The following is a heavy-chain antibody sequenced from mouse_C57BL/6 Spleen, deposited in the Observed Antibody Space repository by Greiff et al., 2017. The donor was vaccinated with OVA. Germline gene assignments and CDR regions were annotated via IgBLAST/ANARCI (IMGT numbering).Heavy chain of an antibody. CDR2: INPNNGGT. J-gene: IGHJ1*03. V-gene: IGHV1-22*01. CDR1: GYTFTDYN. CDR3: ARSRGDGWYFDV. Sequence: VQLKESGPELVKPGASVKMSCKASGYTFTDYNMHWVKQSHGKSLEWIGYINPNNGGTSYNQKFKGKATLTVNKSSSTAYMELRSLTSEDSAVYYCARSRGDGWYFDVWGTGTTVTVSS.